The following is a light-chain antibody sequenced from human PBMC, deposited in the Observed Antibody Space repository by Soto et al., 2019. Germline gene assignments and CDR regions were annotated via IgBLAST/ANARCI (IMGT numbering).Light chain of an antibody. CDR3: QQYGSSPRT. CDR2: GAS. J-gene: IGKJ1*01. V-gene: IGKV3-20*01. Sequence: QCPHALYSSSGERATLSCRASQSVSSSYLAWYQQTPGQAPRLLNCGASSRATGIPDRFSGSGSGTDFTLTISRLEPEDFAVYYCQQYGSSPRTFGQGTKVDIK. CDR1: QSVSSSY.